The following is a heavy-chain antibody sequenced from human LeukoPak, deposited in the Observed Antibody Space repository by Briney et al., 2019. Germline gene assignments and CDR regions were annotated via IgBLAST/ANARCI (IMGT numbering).Heavy chain of an antibody. CDR3: ARRKFRYYYDSSGYYPRASFDY. CDR2: INHSGST. V-gene: IGHV4-34*01. D-gene: IGHD3-22*01. Sequence: RSSETLSLTCAVYGGSFSGYYWSWIRQPPGKGLEWIGEINHSGSTNYNPSLKSRVTISVDTSKNQFSLKLSSVTAADTAVYYCARRKFRYYYDSSGYYPRASFDYWGQGTLVTVSS. J-gene: IGHJ4*02. CDR1: GGSFSGYY.